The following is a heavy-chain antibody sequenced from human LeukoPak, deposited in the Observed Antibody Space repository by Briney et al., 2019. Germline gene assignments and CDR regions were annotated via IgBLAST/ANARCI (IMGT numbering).Heavy chain of an antibody. J-gene: IGHJ6*02. CDR1: GLTFNSYG. Sequence: PGGSLRLSCVASGLTFNSYGIHWVRQAPGKGLEWVAVIWYDGNNKYYADSVKGRFTISRDNSKNTLYLQMDSLRAEDTAVYYCARVDSFCSGEGCYYYYGMDVWGQGTTVTVSS. V-gene: IGHV3-33*01. CDR3: ARVDSFCSGEGCYYYYGMDV. D-gene: IGHD2-15*01. CDR2: IWYDGNNK.